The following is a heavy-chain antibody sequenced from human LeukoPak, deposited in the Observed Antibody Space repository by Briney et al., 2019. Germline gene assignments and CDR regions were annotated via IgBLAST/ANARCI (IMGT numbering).Heavy chain of an antibody. CDR1: GFTFSSYS. V-gene: IGHV3-21*01. CDR2: ISSSSSYI. D-gene: IGHD6-6*01. CDR3: ARPRDRFEYSSSPLGY. Sequence: PGGSLRLSCAASGFTFSSYSMNWVRQAPGKGLEWVSSISSSSSYIYYADSVKGRFTISSDNAKNSLYLQMNSLRAEDTAVYYCARPRDRFEYSSSPLGYWGQGTLVTVSS. J-gene: IGHJ4*02.